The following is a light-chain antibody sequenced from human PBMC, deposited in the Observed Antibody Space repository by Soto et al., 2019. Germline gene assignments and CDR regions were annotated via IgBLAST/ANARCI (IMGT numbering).Light chain of an antibody. CDR3: QRYGSSPLIT. CDR1: QSVSSNY. J-gene: IGKJ5*01. CDR2: DAS. Sequence: EIVLTQSPGTLSLSPGERATLSCRASQSVSSNYLAWYQQKPGQAPRLLIYDASNRATGIPARFSGSGSGTDFTLTISRLEPEDFAVYFCQRYGSSPLITFGQGTRLEIK. V-gene: IGKV3-20*01.